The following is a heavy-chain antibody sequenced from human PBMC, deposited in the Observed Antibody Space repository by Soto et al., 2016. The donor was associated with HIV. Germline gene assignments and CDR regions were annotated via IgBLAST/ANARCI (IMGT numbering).Heavy chain of an antibody. J-gene: IGHJ4*02. CDR1: GGSFSGYY. D-gene: IGHD3-16*01. Sequence: QVQLQQWGAGLLKPSETLSLTCAVYGGSFSGYYWSWIRQSPGKGLQWIGEINHSGSTKYNPSLKSRVTISVDTSKNQFSLKLTSVTAAGTAVYYCAREGTSLYYFDYVGPGTLVTVSS. CDR2: INHSGST. CDR3: AREGTSLYYFDY. V-gene: IGHV4-34*01.